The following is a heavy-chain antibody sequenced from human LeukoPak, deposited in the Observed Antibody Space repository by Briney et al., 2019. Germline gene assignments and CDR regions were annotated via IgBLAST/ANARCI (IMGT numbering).Heavy chain of an antibody. D-gene: IGHD3-16*01. CDR2: IYYSGST. J-gene: IGHJ4*02. Sequence: PSETLSLTCTVSGGSISSYYWSWIRQPPGKGLEWIGYIYYSGSTNYNPSLKSRVSISVDTSKSQFSLSLTSVTTADTAVYYCARADSPFGYFDYWGQGSLVTVSS. CDR3: ARADSPFGYFDY. CDR1: GGSISSYY. V-gene: IGHV4-59*01.